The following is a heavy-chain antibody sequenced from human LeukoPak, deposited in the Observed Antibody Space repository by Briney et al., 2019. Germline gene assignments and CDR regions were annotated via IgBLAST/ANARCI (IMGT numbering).Heavy chain of an antibody. D-gene: IGHD2-15*01. V-gene: IGHV3-7*01. J-gene: IGHJ4*02. CDR3: AGACSGGSCYPGY. CDR1: GFTFSNYW. CDR2: IKQDGSEK. Sequence: GGSLRLSCAASGFTFSNYWITWVRQAPGKGLEWVANIKQDGSEKYYMNSVKGRFTISRDNSKNTLYLQMNSLRAEDTAVYYCAGACSGGSCYPGYWGQGTLVTVSS.